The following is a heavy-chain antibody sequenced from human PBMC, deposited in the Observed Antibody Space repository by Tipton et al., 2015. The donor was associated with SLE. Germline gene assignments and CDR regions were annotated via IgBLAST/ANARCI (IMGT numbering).Heavy chain of an antibody. CDR3: ARGRGSSSMGPYGMDV. CDR1: GFTFSSYW. D-gene: IGHD6-6*01. J-gene: IGHJ6*02. Sequence: SLRLSCAASGFTFSSYWMSWVRQAPGKGLEWVANIKQDGSEKYYVDSVKGRFTISRDNAKDSLYLQMNSLRAEDTAVYYCARGRGSSSMGPYGMDVWGQGTTVTVSS. V-gene: IGHV3-7*01. CDR2: IKQDGSEK.